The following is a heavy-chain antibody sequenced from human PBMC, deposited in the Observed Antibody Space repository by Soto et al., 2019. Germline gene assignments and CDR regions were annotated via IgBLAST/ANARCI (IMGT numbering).Heavy chain of an antibody. V-gene: IGHV3-30-3*01. J-gene: IGHJ4*02. Sequence: GGSLRLSCAASGFTFSDYAMYWVRQAPGKGLEWVSVISFDGNIKYYTGSVKGRFTISRDNSKNTLHLQVNSLRTEDTALYYCARAPGHSVHSSGWQIDYWGQGTLVTVSS. CDR1: GFTFSDYA. CDR3: ARAPGHSVHSSGWQIDY. D-gene: IGHD6-19*01. CDR2: ISFDGNIK.